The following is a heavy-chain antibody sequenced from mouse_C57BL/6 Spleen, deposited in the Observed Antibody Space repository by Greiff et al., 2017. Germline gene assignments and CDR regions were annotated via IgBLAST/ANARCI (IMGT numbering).Heavy chain of an antibody. D-gene: IGHD2-4*01. J-gene: IGHJ4*01. CDR1: GYTFTSYW. Sequence: QVQLQQPGTELVKPGASVKLSCKASGYTFTSYWMHWVKQRPGQGLEWIGNINPSNGGTNYNEKFKSKATLTVDKSSSTAYMPLSSLTSEDSAVYYCARSSIYYDYDDAMDYWGQGTSVTVSS. V-gene: IGHV1-53*01. CDR2: INPSNGGT. CDR3: ARSSIYYDYDDAMDY.